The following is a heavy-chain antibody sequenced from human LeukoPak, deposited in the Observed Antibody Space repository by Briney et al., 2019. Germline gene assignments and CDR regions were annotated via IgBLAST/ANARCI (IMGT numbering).Heavy chain of an antibody. CDR3: ASLCSGGSCYSDRDY. Sequence: SETLCLTCAVYGGSFSGYYWSWIRQPPGKGLEWIGEINHSGSTNYNPSLKSRVTISVDTSKNQFSLKLSSVTAADTAVYYCASLCSGGSCYSDRDYWGQGTLVTVSS. D-gene: IGHD2-15*01. J-gene: IGHJ4*02. CDR2: INHSGST. CDR1: GGSFSGYY. V-gene: IGHV4-34*01.